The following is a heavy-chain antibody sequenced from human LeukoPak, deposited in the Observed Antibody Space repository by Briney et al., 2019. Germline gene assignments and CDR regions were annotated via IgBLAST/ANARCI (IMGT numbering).Heavy chain of an antibody. CDR1: GFTFSSYA. D-gene: IGHD1-26*01. J-gene: IGHJ4*02. CDR2: ISGSGGST. Sequence: GGSLRLSCAASGFTFSSYAMHWVRQAPGKGLEYVSAISGSGGSTYYADSVKGRFTISRDNSKNTLYLQMNSLRAEDTAVYYCAKGRGATHQRKYFDYWGQGTLVTVSS. V-gene: IGHV3-23*01. CDR3: AKGRGATHQRKYFDY.